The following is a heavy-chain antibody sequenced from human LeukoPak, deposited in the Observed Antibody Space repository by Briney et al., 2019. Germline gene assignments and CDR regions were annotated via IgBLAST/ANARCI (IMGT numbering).Heavy chain of an antibody. CDR2: ISYDGSNK. CDR1: GFTFSSYA. CDR3: ARDPGTGWFDP. D-gene: IGHD1-7*01. V-gene: IGHV3-30*04. J-gene: IGHJ5*02. Sequence: PGGSLRLSCAASGFTFSSYAMHWVRQAPGKGLEWVAVISYDGSNKYYADSVKGRFTISRDNSKNTPYLQMNSLRAEDTAVYYCARDPGTGWFDPWGQGTLVTVSS.